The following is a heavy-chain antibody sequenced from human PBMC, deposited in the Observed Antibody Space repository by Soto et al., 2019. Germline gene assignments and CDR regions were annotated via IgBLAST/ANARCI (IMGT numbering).Heavy chain of an antibody. CDR3: ARDLGVAKIAFDI. Sequence: CISQETGKGLEWVSYISSSGSTIYYADSVKGRFTISRDNAKNSLYLQMNSLRAEDTAVYYCARDLGVAKIAFDIWGQGTMVTVSS. D-gene: IGHD2-21*01. J-gene: IGHJ3*02. V-gene: IGHV3-11*01. CDR2: ISSSGSTI.